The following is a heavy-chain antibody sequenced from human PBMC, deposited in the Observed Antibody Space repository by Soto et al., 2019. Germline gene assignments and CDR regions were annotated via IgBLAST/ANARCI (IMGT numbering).Heavy chain of an antibody. CDR1: GFSGTNNY. V-gene: IGHV3-66*01. D-gene: IGHD2-2*01. Sequence: EVQVVESGGGLVQPGGSLRLSCAASGFSGTNNYMNWVRQAPGKGLDWVSIIDIGGNTYYADSVKDRFTISRDNSRNTLYLHMDSLRAEDTAVYYCARGRGSTGYLGREHYFDYWGQGTLVTVSP. CDR3: ARGRGSTGYLGREHYFDY. CDR2: IDIGGNT. J-gene: IGHJ4*02.